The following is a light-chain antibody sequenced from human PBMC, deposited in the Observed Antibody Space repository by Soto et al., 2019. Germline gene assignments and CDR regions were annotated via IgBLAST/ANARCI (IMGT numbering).Light chain of an antibody. CDR1: QSISSW. Sequence: DIQMPQSPSTLPASVGDRVAITCRASQSISSWLAWYQQKPGKAPKLLIYDASSLESGVPSRFSGSGSGTEFTLTISSLQPDDFATYYCQQYNSYSPWTFGQGTKVDI. CDR2: DAS. V-gene: IGKV1-5*01. J-gene: IGKJ1*01. CDR3: QQYNSYSPWT.